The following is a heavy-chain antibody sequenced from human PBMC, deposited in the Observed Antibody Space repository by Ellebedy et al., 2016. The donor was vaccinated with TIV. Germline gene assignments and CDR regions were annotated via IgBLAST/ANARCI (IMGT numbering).Heavy chain of an antibody. CDR1: GLTFDDYG. D-gene: IGHD3-10*01. CDR2: INWNGGST. V-gene: IGHV3-20*04. CDR3: AREQWFDTHNNWFDP. J-gene: IGHJ5*02. Sequence: PGGSLRLSCAASGLTFDDYGMSWVRQAPGKGLAWVSGINWNGGSTGYADSVKGRFTISSDNAKNSLYLQMNSLRAEDTAVYYCAREQWFDTHNNWFDPWGQGTLVTVSS.